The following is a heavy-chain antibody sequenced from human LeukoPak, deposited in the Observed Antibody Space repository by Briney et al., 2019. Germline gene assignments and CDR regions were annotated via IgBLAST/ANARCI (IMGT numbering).Heavy chain of an antibody. Sequence: ASVEVSCKASGYTFTSYDINWVRQATGQGLEWMGWMNPNSGNTGYAQKFQGRVTKTRNTSISTAYMELSSLRSEDTAVYYCASGMGSGSYSAAYYFDYWGQGTLVTVSS. CDR3: ASGMGSGSYSAAYYFDY. D-gene: IGHD3-22*01. V-gene: IGHV1-8*01. CDR1: GYTFTSYD. CDR2: MNPNSGNT. J-gene: IGHJ4*02.